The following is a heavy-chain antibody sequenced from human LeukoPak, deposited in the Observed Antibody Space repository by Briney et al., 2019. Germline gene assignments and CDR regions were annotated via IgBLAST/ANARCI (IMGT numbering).Heavy chain of an antibody. CDR1: GFTFSSYW. CDR2: IKQDGTET. CDR3: AGGSGWYFDY. V-gene: IGHV3-7*04. Sequence: GGSLRLSCAASGFTFSSYWMSWVRQAPGKGLEWVATIKQDGTETFYVDSVKGRFTISRDNAKKSLYLQMNSLRVEDTAVYYCAGGSGWYFDYWGQGALVIVSS. J-gene: IGHJ4*02. D-gene: IGHD6-19*01.